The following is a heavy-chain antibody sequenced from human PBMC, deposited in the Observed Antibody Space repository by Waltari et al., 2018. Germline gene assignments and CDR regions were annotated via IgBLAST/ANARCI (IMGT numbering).Heavy chain of an antibody. V-gene: IGHV1-69*14. Sequence: QVQLVQSGAEVKKPGSSVTVSCKASGGSFASYGISWVRQAPGQGLEWMGGMIPTVGTTNSAQKCQGRVTINADKSTSTAYMHLTSLRSEDAAVYYCAGGYYESSGFSFYYFYHMDVWGKGTTVTVSS. CDR3: AGGYYESSGFSFYYFYHMDV. D-gene: IGHD3-22*01. J-gene: IGHJ6*03. CDR2: MIPTVGTT. CDR1: GGSFASYG.